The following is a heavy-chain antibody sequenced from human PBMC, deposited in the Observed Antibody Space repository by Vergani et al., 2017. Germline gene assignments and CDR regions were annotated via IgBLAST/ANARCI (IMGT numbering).Heavy chain of an antibody. V-gene: IGHV1-18*01. CDR2: ISAYNGNT. Sequence: QVQLVQSGAEVKKPGASVKVSCKASGYTFTSYGISWVRQAPGQGLEWMGWISAYNGNTNYAPKLQGRVTMTTDTSTSTAYMELRSLRSDDTAVYYCARDESTLWLGELLFSHYCYYCMAVWGGGTTVTVSS. CDR1: GYTFTSYG. D-gene: IGHD3-10*01. CDR3: ARDESTLWLGELLFSHYCYYCMAV. J-gene: IGHJ6*04.